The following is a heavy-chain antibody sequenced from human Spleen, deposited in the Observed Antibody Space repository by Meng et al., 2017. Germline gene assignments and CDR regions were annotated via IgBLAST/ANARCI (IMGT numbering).Heavy chain of an antibody. D-gene: IGHD3-10*01. CDR2: IWYDGSNK. CDR1: GSTFSSYG. Sequence: GESLKISCAASGSTFSSYGMHWVRQAPGKGLEWVAVIWYDGSNKYYADSVKGRFTISRDNSKNTLYLQMNSLRAEDTAVYYCARDQGGSGSYLASHWFDPWGQGTLVTVSS. J-gene: IGHJ5*02. V-gene: IGHV3-33*01. CDR3: ARDQGGSGSYLASHWFDP.